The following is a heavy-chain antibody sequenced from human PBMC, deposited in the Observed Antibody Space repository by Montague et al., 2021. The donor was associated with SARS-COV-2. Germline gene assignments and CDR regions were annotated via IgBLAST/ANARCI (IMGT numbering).Heavy chain of an antibody. D-gene: IGHD3-10*01. CDR3: ARGMIRGVTTPFDY. CDR1: SGSIISSGYY. CDR2: IYYSGTT. J-gene: IGHJ4*02. Sequence: SETLSLTCSVSSGSIISSGYYWGWIRQPQGKELEWIGNIYYSGTTYYNLSLQSRGTISVDTSKNHLSLRLSSVTAADTAVYFCARGMIRGVTTPFDYWGQGNQGTVSS. V-gene: IGHV4-39*02.